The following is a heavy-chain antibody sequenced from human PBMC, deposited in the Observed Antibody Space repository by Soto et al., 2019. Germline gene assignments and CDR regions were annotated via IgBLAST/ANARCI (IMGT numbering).Heavy chain of an antibody. D-gene: IGHD2-21*02. CDR2: IIPIFGTA. CDR1: GGTFSSYA. Sequence: ASVKVSCKASGGTFSSYAISWVRQAPGQGLEWMGGIIPIFGTANYAQKFQGRVTITADESTSTAYMELSSLRSEDTAVYYCARGLNCGGDCYSPYYYYGMDVWGQGTTVTVSS. V-gene: IGHV1-69*13. J-gene: IGHJ6*02. CDR3: ARGLNCGGDCYSPYYYYGMDV.